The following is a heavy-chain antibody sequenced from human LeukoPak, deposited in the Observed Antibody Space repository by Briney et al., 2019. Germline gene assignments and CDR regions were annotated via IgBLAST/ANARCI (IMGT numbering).Heavy chain of an antibody. CDR1: GSTFSTYV. V-gene: IGHV3-23*01. Sequence: GGSLRLSCAASGSTFSTYVMSWVRQAPGKGLEWVSGISGGGDNAYYADSVKGRFTISRDNSKNTLNLQMNSLRAEDTAVYYCAKGSGYDTDFDYWGQGTLVTVSS. CDR2: ISGGGDNA. D-gene: IGHD3-9*01. J-gene: IGHJ4*02. CDR3: AKGSGYDTDFDY.